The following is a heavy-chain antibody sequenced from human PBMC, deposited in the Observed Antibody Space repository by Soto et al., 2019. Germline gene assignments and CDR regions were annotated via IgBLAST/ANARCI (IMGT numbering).Heavy chain of an antibody. CDR2: IIPIFGTA. D-gene: IGHD2-15*01. Sequence: ASVKVSCKASGGTFSSYAISWVRQAPGQGLEWMGGIIPIFGTANYAQTFQGRVTITADKSTSTAYMELSSLRSEDTAVYYCARGRKRGIVVVVAALWFDYWGQGTLVTVSS. CDR3: ARGRKRGIVVVVAALWFDY. J-gene: IGHJ4*02. V-gene: IGHV1-69*06. CDR1: GGTFSSYA.